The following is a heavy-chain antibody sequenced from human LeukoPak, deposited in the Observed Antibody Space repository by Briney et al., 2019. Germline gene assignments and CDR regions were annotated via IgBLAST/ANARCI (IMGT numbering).Heavy chain of an antibody. V-gene: IGHV3-9*01. D-gene: IGHD6-13*01. CDR2: ISWNSGSI. CDR1: GFTVDDYA. CDR3: AKDIGSSGLDY. Sequence: GGSLRLDCAASGFTVDDYAMHWVRQAPGKGLEWVSGISWNSGSIGYADSVKGRFTISRDNAKNSLYLQMNSLRAEDTALYYCAKDIGSSGLDYWGQGTLVTVSS. J-gene: IGHJ4*02.